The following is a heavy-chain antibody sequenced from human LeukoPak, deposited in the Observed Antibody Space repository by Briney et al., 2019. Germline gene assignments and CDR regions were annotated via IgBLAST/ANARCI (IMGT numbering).Heavy chain of an antibody. J-gene: IGHJ6*02. Sequence: TSETLSLTCTVSGGSISSYYWSWIRQPPGKGLEWIGYILLNGTSDYNASLKSRVTISLDTSKKQFSLKLNSVTVADTAVYYCARDSRMMMTFGAVGAGYYHYHGMDVWGQGTTVTVS. D-gene: IGHD3-16*01. CDR1: GGSISSYY. CDR3: ARDSRMMMTFGAVGAGYYHYHGMDV. V-gene: IGHV4-4*08. CDR2: ILLNGTS.